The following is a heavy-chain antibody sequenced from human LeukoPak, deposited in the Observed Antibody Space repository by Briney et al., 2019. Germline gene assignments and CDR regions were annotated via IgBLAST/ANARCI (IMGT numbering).Heavy chain of an antibody. V-gene: IGHV4-34*01. CDR1: GGSFSGYY. D-gene: IGHD6-6*01. CDR3: ASLSIAARHNNWFDP. Sequence: PSETLSLTCAVYGGSFSGYYRSWIRQPPGKGLEWIGEINHSGSTNYNPSLKSRVTISVDTSRNQFSLKLSSVTAADTAVYYCASLSIAARHNNWFDPWGQGTLVTVSS. CDR2: INHSGST. J-gene: IGHJ5*02.